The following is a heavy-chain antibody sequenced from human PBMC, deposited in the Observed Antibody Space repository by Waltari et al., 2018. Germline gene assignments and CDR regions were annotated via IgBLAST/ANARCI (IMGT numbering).Heavy chain of an antibody. D-gene: IGHD2-15*01. V-gene: IGHV4-34*02. J-gene: IGHJ6*02. CDR3: VRLEDCSGPGGNCYSGDSFAMDV. CDR1: GGSLSSYY. CDR2: INHAGYT. Sequence: QVQLQQWGAGVLQPSETLSLTCAVYGGSLSSYYWGWIRQPPGKGLEWIGGINHAGYTNYNPSLRSRVSLLVDTSKSQFSLKVNTVTAADTAVYYCVRLEDCSGPGGNCYSGDSFAMDVWGQGTTVTVSS.